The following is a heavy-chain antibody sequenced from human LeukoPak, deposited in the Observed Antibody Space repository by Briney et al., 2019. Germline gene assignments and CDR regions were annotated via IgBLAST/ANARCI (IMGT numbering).Heavy chain of an antibody. CDR1: GGTFSRYA. V-gene: IGHV1-69*04. CDR2: IIPILGIA. Sequence: SVKVSCKASGGTFSRYAISWVRQAPGQGLEWMGRIIPILGIANYAQKFQGRVTIAADKSTSTAYMELSSLRSEDTAVYYCARDRNPGYCSSTSCSLRFDYWGQGTLVTVSS. D-gene: IGHD2-2*01. CDR3: ARDRNPGYCSSTSCSLRFDY. J-gene: IGHJ4*02.